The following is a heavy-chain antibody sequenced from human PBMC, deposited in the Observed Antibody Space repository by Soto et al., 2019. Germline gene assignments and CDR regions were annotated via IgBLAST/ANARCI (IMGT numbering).Heavy chain of an antibody. Sequence: SVKVSCKASGYSFTSYGISWVRQAPGQGLEWMGWISAYNGNTNYVQKLQGRVTMITDTSTSTAYMELRSLRSDDTAVYYCARDLTYGGWFDPWGQGTLVTVSS. CDR3: ARDLTYGGWFDP. V-gene: IGHV1-18*01. CDR1: GYSFTSYG. D-gene: IGHD4-17*01. CDR2: ISAYNGNT. J-gene: IGHJ5*02.